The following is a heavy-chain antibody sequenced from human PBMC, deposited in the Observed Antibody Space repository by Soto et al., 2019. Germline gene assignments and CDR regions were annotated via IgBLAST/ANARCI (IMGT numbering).Heavy chain of an antibody. CDR3: ARKLELRYFDWLSFEYAFDI. V-gene: IGHV3-7*01. CDR2: IKQDGSEK. CDR1: GFTFSSYW. D-gene: IGHD3-9*01. Sequence: GGSLRLSCAASGFTFSSYWMSWVRQAPGKGLEWVANIKQDGSEKYYVDSVKGRFTISRDNAKNSLYLQMNSLRAEDTAVYYCARKLELRYFDWLSFEYAFDIWGQGTMVTVSS. J-gene: IGHJ3*02.